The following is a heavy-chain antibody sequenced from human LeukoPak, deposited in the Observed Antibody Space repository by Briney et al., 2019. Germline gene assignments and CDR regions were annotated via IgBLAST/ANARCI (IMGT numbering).Heavy chain of an antibody. CDR1: GFTVSSNY. V-gene: IGHV3-66*01. CDR2: IYSGGNT. D-gene: IGHD2-15*01. J-gene: IGHJ4*02. CDR3: ARGAYCSDESCYPERLDY. Sequence: PGGSLRLSCAASGFTVSSNYMTWVRQAPGKGLEWVSVIYSGGNTYYADSVKGRFTISRDNSKNTLYLQMNSLRAEDTAVYYCARGAYCSDESCYPERLDYWGQGTLVTVSS.